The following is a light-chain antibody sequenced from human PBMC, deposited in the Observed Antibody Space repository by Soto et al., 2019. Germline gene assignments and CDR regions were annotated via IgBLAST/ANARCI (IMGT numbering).Light chain of an antibody. J-gene: IGLJ2*01. V-gene: IGLV1-47*01. CDR3: SAWDDSLSGVV. Sequence: QSALTQPPSVSGTPGQRVTISCSGSSSNIGSNYVYWYQQLPGTAPKLLIYRNNQRPSGVPDRFSGSKSGTSASLAISGLRSEDEADYYCSAWDDSLSGVVFGGGTKLTVL. CDR1: SSNIGSNY. CDR2: RNN.